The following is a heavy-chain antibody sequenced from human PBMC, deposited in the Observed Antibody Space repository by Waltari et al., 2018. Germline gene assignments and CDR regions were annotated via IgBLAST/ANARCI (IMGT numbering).Heavy chain of an antibody. J-gene: IGHJ4*02. D-gene: IGHD3-10*01. CDR3: ATRTATEFREFSLDY. Sequence: QVQLVQSGAEVKKPGASVKVSCKVSGYTLTELSMHWVRQAPGKGLEWMGGFDPEDGETIYAQKFQGRVTMTEYTSTDTAYMELSSLRSEDTAVYYCATRTATEFREFSLDYWGQGTLVTVSS. V-gene: IGHV1-24*01. CDR2: FDPEDGET. CDR1: GYTLTELS.